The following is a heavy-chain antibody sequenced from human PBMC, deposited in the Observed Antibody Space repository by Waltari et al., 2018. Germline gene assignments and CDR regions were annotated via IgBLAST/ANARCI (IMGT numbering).Heavy chain of an antibody. V-gene: IGHV4-39*02. CDR2: VFYSGSP. J-gene: IGHJ6*03. Sequence: QLQLQESGPGLVKPSETLSLTCTVSGVSIRSSSYYWGWIRQPPGKGLEWIGSVFYSGSPYYNPFTKGPDTLSDDPSKHHFALEVVAGPAAGRVVYWVGGGGGGGRGAGTRERYYMDVWGKGTTVTISS. D-gene: IGHD3-10*01. CDR3: GGGGGGGRGAGTRERYYMDV. CDR1: GVSIRSSSYY.